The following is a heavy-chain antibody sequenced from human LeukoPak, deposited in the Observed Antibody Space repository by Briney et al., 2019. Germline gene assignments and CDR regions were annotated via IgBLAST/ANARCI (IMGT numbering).Heavy chain of an antibody. J-gene: IGHJ4*02. D-gene: IGHD3-10*01. Sequence: PGRSLRLSCAASGFTFSSYGMHWVRQAPGKGLEWVAVISYDGSNKYYADSVKGRFTISRDNSKNTLYLQMNSLRAEDTAVYYCARIYGSGSTIDYWGQGTLVTVSS. V-gene: IGHV3-30*19. CDR2: ISYDGSNK. CDR3: ARIYGSGSTIDY. CDR1: GFTFSSYG.